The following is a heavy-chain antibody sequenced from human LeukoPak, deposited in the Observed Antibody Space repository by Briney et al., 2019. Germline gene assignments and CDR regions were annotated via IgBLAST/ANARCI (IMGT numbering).Heavy chain of an antibody. CDR1: GFTFSTYA. CDR2: ISYDGSNK. Sequence: QTGGSLRLSCAASGFTFSTYAMSWIRQAPGKGLEWVAVISYDGSNKYYADSVKGRFTISRDNSKNTLYLQMNSLRAEDTAVYYCARVRYFDWLGPFDYWGQGTLVTVSS. CDR3: ARVRYFDWLGPFDY. D-gene: IGHD3-9*01. J-gene: IGHJ4*02. V-gene: IGHV3-30*04.